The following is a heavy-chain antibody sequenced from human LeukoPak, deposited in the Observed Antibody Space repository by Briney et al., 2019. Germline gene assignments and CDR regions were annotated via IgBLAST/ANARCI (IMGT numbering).Heavy chain of an antibody. D-gene: IGHD6-19*01. CDR1: GFTFSSYA. CDR3: AKDREIAVAGYRWVAYFDY. Sequence: GGSLRLSCAASGFTFSSYAISWVRQAPGKGLEWVSAISGSGGSTYYADSVKGRFTISRDNSKNTLYLQMNSLRADDTAVYFCAKDREIAVAGYRWVAYFDYWGQGTLVTVSS. V-gene: IGHV3-23*01. CDR2: ISGSGGST. J-gene: IGHJ4*02.